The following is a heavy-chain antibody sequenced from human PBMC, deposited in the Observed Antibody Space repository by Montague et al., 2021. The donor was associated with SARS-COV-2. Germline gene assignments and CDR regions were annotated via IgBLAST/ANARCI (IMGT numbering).Heavy chain of an antibody. Sequence: SETLSLTCTVAGGSFTGYSWNWIRQPPGKGLEWIGDVYNSGGTNYNPSLKSRVTISIDMSKNQFSLNLKSVTAADTAVYYCARPVSSSWHRFGDWGQGTLVTVSS. V-gene: IGHV4-34*01. J-gene: IGHJ4*02. CDR3: ARPVSSSWHRFGD. D-gene: IGHD2-15*01. CDR2: VYNSGGT. CDR1: GGSFTGYS.